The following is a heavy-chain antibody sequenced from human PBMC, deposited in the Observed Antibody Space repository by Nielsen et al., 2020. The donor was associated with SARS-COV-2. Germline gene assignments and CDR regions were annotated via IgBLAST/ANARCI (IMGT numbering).Heavy chain of an antibody. Sequence: GGSLRLSCAASGFTFSSYGMHWVRQAPGKGLEWVAVISYDGSNKYYADSVKGRFTISRDNSKNTLYLQMNSLRAEDTAVYYCARDGGLAQGAFDIWGQGTMVTVSS. CDR1: GFTFSSYG. J-gene: IGHJ3*02. V-gene: IGHV3-30*03. D-gene: IGHD3-10*01. CDR3: ARDGGLAQGAFDI. CDR2: ISYDGSNK.